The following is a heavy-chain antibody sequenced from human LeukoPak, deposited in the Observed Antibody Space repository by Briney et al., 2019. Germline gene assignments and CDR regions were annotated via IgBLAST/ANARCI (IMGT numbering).Heavy chain of an antibody. Sequence: GGSLRLSCAASGFTFSSYGMHWVRQAPGKGLEWVAVISYDGSNKYYADSVKGRFTISRDNSKNTLYLQMNSLRAEDTAVYYCAKWGYSYGLPGYWGQGTLVTVSS. D-gene: IGHD5-18*01. V-gene: IGHV3-30*18. CDR1: GFTFSSYG. J-gene: IGHJ4*02. CDR3: AKWGYSYGLPGY. CDR2: ISYDGSNK.